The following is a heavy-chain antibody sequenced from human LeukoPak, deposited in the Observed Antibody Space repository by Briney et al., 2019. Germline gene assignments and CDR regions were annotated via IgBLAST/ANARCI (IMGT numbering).Heavy chain of an antibody. CDR3: ARGFYSSSSVDYFDY. D-gene: IGHD6-13*01. Sequence: GASVKVSCKASGYTFTSYGISWVRQAPGQGLEWMGWISAYNGNTNYAQKLQGRVTMTTDTSTSTAYMELRSLRSDDTAVYYCARGFYSSSSVDYFDYWGQGTLVTVSS. V-gene: IGHV1-18*01. CDR1: GYTFTSYG. J-gene: IGHJ4*02. CDR2: ISAYNGNT.